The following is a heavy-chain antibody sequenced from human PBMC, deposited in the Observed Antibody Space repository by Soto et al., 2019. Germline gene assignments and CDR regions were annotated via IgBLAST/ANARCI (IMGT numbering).Heavy chain of an antibody. Sequence: GGSLRLSCAASGFTFSSYGMHWVRQAPGKGLEWVAVISYDGSNKYYADSVKGRFTISRDNSKNTLYLQMNSLRAEDTAVYYCAKARGYSYGYYLDYWGQGTLVTVSS. J-gene: IGHJ4*02. D-gene: IGHD5-18*01. CDR1: GFTFSSYG. CDR2: ISYDGSNK. CDR3: AKARGYSYGYYLDY. V-gene: IGHV3-30*18.